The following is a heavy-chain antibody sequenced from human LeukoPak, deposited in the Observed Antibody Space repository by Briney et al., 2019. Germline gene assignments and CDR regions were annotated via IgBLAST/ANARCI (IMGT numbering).Heavy chain of an antibody. CDR2: IYTSGST. CDR3: ARVTQPYDSSGSLGDAAFDI. J-gene: IGHJ3*02. CDR1: GGSISCGSYY. Sequence: SQTLSLTCTVSGGSISCGSYYWSWIRQPAGKGLEWIGRIYTSGSTNYNPSLKSRVTISVDTSKNQFSLKLSSVTAADTAVYYCARVTQPYDSSGSLGDAAFDIWGQGTMVTVSS. D-gene: IGHD3-22*01. V-gene: IGHV4-61*02.